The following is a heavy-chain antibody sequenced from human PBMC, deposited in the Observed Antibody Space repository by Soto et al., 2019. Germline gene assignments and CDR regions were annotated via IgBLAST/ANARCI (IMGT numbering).Heavy chain of an antibody. V-gene: IGHV1-18*01. Sequence: QVQLVQSGAEVKKPGASVKVSCKASGYTFTSYGISWVRQAPGQGLEWMGWISAYNGNTNYAQKLQGRVTMTTDTSTSTAYMELRSLRSDDTAVYYCARVEGYDFWSGYLVRETGKKNNWFDPWGQGTLVTVSS. CDR1: GYTFTSYG. CDR2: ISAYNGNT. J-gene: IGHJ5*02. CDR3: ARVEGYDFWSGYLVRETGKKNNWFDP. D-gene: IGHD3-3*01.